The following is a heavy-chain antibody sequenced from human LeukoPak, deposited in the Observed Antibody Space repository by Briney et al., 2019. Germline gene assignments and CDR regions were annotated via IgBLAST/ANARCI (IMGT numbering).Heavy chain of an antibody. Sequence: GRSLRLSCAASGFTFDDYAMHWVRQAPGKGLEWVSGISWNSGSIGYADSVKGRFTISRDNAKNTLYLQMNSLRAEDTAVYYCAKDRTSSYYYYYYMDVWGKGTTVTVSS. CDR2: ISWNSGSI. J-gene: IGHJ6*03. D-gene: IGHD2-2*01. CDR3: AKDRTSSYYYYYYMDV. V-gene: IGHV3-9*01. CDR1: GFTFDDYA.